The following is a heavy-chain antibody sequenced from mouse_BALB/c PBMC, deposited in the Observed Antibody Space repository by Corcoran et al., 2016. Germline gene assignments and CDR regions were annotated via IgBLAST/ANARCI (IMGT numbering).Heavy chain of an antibody. J-gene: IGHJ3*01. CDR1: GYTFTDYY. CDR2: INPDNGST. V-gene: IGHV1-19*01. Sequence: EVQLQQSGPVLVKPGASVKISCKASGYTFTDYYINWVKQRHGQSLEWIGGINPDNGSTSYNKKFKGKATLTVDKSSSTAYMELNSLTSEDTAVYYCARDGNDAGSPAFDYWGQGTLLTVSA. CDR3: ARDGNDAGSPAFDY. D-gene: IGHD2-1*01.